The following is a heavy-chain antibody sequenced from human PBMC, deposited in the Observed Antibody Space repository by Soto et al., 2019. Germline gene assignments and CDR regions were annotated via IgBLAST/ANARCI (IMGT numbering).Heavy chain of an antibody. V-gene: IGHV1-69*01. D-gene: IGHD3-16*01. Sequence: QEQLVQSGPEVKKPGSSEKVSCKDSGGLFSSFAISWVRQAPGQGLEWLGGIIPVFGTPTYAEKFQGRLTITADESTNTAYMELSSLRSGDTAVYYCGRGGGPYVWFNEFWGQGTLVTVSS. CDR1: GGLFSSFA. CDR2: IIPVFGTP. J-gene: IGHJ4*02. CDR3: GRGGGPYVWFNEF.